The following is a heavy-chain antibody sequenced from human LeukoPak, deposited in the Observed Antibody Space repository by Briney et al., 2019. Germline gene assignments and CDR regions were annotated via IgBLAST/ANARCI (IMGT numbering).Heavy chain of an antibody. D-gene: IGHD2-15*01. Sequence: SETLSLTCAVYGGSFSGYYWSWIRQPPGKGLEWIGEINHSGSTNYNPSLKSRVTISVDTSKNQFSLKLSSVTAADTAVYYCARPRFLVAIEYFDYWGQGTLVTVSS. CDR1: GGSFSGYY. V-gene: IGHV4-34*01. CDR3: ARPRFLVAIEYFDY. J-gene: IGHJ4*02. CDR2: INHSGST.